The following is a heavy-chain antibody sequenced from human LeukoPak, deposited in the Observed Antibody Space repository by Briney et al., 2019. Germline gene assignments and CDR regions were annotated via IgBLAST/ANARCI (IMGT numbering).Heavy chain of an antibody. CDR2: IKQDGSGK. D-gene: IGHD1-26*01. CDR3: ARLRSRPPYYYGMDV. V-gene: IGHV3-7*04. J-gene: IGHJ6*02. CDR1: GFTSSSYW. Sequence: GGSLRLSCAASGFTSSSYWMSWVRQAPGKGLEWVANIKQDGSGKYYVDSVKGRFTISRDNAKYSLYLEMNSLRAEDTAVYYCARLRSRPPYYYGMDVWGQGTTVTVSS.